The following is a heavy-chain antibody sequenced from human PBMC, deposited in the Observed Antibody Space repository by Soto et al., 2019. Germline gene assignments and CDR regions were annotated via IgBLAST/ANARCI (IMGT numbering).Heavy chain of an antibody. Sequence: QLQLQESGPGLVKPSETLSLTCTVSGGSISSSSYYWGWIRQPPGKGLEWIGSIYYSGSTYYNPSLKSRVTISVDTSKNQFSLKLSSVTAADTAVYYCARHEGGWYGDYYYYYMDVWGKRTTVTVSS. J-gene: IGHJ6*03. CDR2: IYYSGST. CDR1: GGSISSSSYY. V-gene: IGHV4-39*01. CDR3: ARHEGGWYGDYYYYYMDV. D-gene: IGHD6-19*01.